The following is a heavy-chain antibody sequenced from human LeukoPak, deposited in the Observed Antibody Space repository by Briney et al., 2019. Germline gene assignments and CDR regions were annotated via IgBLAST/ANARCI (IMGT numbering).Heavy chain of an antibody. V-gene: IGHV3-48*01. CDR3: ARDLVVVVGTTEGDS. CDR1: GFTFSTYS. Sequence: PPGGSLRLSCAVSGFTFSTYSMNWVRQAPGKGLEWISFIRHDSSDIYYADSVKGRFTISRDNARDSLYLQMNSLRAEDTAVYYCARDLVVVVGTTEGDSWGQGTLVTVSS. J-gene: IGHJ4*02. D-gene: IGHD2-15*01. CDR2: IRHDSSDI.